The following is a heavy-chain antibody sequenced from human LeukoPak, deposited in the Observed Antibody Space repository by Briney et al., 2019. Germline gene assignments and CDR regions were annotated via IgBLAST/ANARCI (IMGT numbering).Heavy chain of an antibody. J-gene: IGHJ4*02. Sequence: PSETLSLTCTVSGYSISSGYYWGCIRQPPGKGLEWIGYIYYSGSTNYNPSLKSRVTISVGTSKNQFSLKLSSVTAADTAVYYCARSRRDGGSYYSVWGQGTLVTVSS. V-gene: IGHV4-61*01. CDR3: ARSRRDGGSYYSV. D-gene: IGHD1-26*01. CDR2: IYYSGST. CDR1: GYSISSGYY.